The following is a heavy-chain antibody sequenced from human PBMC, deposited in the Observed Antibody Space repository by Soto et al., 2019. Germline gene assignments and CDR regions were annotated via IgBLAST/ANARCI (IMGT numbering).Heavy chain of an antibody. CDR3: ARVRRLGQQLVFDY. CDR1: GGSISSGGYY. CDR2: IYYSGST. Sequence: SETLSLTCTVSGGSISSGGYYWSWIRQHPGKGLEWIGYIYYSGSTYYNPSLKSRVTISVDTSKNQFSLKLSSVTAADTAVYYCARVRRLGQQLVFDYWGQGTLVTVSS. J-gene: IGHJ4*02. V-gene: IGHV4-31*03. D-gene: IGHD6-13*01.